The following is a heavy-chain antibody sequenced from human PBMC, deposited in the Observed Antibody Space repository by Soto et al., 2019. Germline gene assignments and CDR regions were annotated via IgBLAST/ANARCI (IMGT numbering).Heavy chain of an antibody. CDR1: GFTFGDYA. CDR2: IRSKAYGGTT. CDR3: TRGVAYYYGSGAAY. Sequence: EVQLVESGGGLVQPGRSLRLSCTASGFTFGDYAMSWVRQAPGKGLEWVGFIRSKAYGGTTEYAASVKGRFTISRDDSKSIAYLQMNSLKTEDTAVYYCTRGVAYYYGSGAAYWGQGTLVTVSS. J-gene: IGHJ4*02. V-gene: IGHV3-49*04. D-gene: IGHD3-10*01.